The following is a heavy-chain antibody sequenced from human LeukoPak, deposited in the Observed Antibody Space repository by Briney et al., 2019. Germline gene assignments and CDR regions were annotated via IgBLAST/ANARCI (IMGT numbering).Heavy chain of an antibody. CDR3: ARAAWREWQWLVPFFDY. V-gene: IGHV3-30*02. CDR1: GFTFSSYG. Sequence: GGSLRLSCAASGFTFSSYGMHWVRQAPGKGLEWVAFIRYDGSNKYYADSVKGRFTISRDNSKNTLYLQMNSLRAEDTAVYYCARAAWREWQWLVPFFDYWGQGTLVTVSS. D-gene: IGHD6-19*01. CDR2: IRYDGSNK. J-gene: IGHJ4*02.